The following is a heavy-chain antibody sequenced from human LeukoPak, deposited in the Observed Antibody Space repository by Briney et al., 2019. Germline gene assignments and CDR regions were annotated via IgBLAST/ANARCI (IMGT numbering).Heavy chain of an antibody. CDR2: IYHSGST. CDR3: ARDVGIAVAGTSSDY. J-gene: IGHJ4*02. Sequence: SGTLSLTCAVSGGSISSSNWWSWVRQPPGKGLEWIGEIYHSGSTNYNPSLKSRVTISVDKSKNQFSLKLSSVTAAVTAVYYCARDVGIAVAGTSSDYWGQGTLVTVSS. CDR1: GGSISSSNW. D-gene: IGHD6-19*01. V-gene: IGHV4-4*02.